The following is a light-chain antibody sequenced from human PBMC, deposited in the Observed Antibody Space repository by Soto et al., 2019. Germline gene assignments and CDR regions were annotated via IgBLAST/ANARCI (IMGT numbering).Light chain of an antibody. CDR3: QHYNNWPLT. CDR1: QRIGSD. CDR2: HTS. Sequence: ETVMTQSPGTLSVSPGERATLSCTASQRIGSDLAWYQQKPGQAPRLLIYHTSTRATGVPARFIGSASGTEFTLTITSLQSEDSAVYYCQHYNNWPLTFGGGTKVEIK. V-gene: IGKV3-15*01. J-gene: IGKJ4*01.